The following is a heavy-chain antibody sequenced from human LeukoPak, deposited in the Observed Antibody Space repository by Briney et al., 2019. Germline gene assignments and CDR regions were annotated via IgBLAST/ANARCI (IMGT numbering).Heavy chain of an antibody. D-gene: IGHD3-3*01. J-gene: IGHJ5*02. CDR2: IYTSGST. V-gene: IGHV4-4*07. CDR1: GGSISSYY. Sequence: SETLSLTCTVSGGSISSYYWSWIRQPAGKGLEWIGRIYTSGSTNYNPSLKSRVTMSVDTSKNQFSLKLSSVTAADTAVYYCARVGNKYYDFWSGYYGWFDPWGQGTLVTVSS. CDR3: ARVGNKYYDFWSGYYGWFDP.